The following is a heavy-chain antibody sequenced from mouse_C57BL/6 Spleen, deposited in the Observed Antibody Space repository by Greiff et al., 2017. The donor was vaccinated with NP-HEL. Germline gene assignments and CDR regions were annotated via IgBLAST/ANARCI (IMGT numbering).Heavy chain of an antibody. J-gene: IGHJ2*01. D-gene: IGHD1-1*01. CDR3: ARGGYGSSYPYYFDY. V-gene: IGHV3-1*01. CDR1: GYSITSGYD. CDR2: ISYSGST. Sequence: VQLKQSGPGMVKPSQSLSLTCTVTGYSITSGYDWHWIRHFPGNKLEWMGYISYSGSTNYNPSLKSRISITHDTSKNHFFLKLNSVTTEDTATYYCARGGYGSSYPYYFDYWGQGTTLTVSS.